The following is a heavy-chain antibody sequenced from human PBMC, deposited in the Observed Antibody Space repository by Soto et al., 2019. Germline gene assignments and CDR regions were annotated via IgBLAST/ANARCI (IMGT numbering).Heavy chain of an antibody. J-gene: IGHJ4*02. V-gene: IGHV5-51*01. CDR3: ARQPHDYGDEGLFDY. CDR1: GYSFTSYW. CDR2: IYPGDSDT. D-gene: IGHD4-17*01. Sequence: LKISCKGSGYSFTSYWIAWVRQMPGKGLEWMGIIYPGDSDTRYSPSFQGQVTISADKSISTAYLQWSSLKASDTAMYYCARQPHDYGDEGLFDYWGQGTLVTVSS.